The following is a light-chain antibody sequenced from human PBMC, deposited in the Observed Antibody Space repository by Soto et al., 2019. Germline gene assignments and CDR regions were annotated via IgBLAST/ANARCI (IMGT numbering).Light chain of an antibody. CDR3: QYYNNYCWT. Sequence: DIQLTQSPSTLSASVGDRVTITCRASQSISSWLAWYQQKPGKAPKFLIYKTSNLESGVPSRFSGSASGTEFTLTISSLQPDDFATYYCQYYNNYCWTFGQGTKVVIK. CDR1: QSISSW. V-gene: IGKV1-5*03. J-gene: IGKJ1*01. CDR2: KTS.